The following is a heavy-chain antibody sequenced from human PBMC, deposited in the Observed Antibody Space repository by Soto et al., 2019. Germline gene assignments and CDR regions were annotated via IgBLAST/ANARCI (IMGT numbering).Heavy chain of an antibody. Sequence: PGESLKISCKGSEFSFTTYWIAWVRQMPGEGLKWMGIIYPDDSRTTYSPSFQGQVTISADKSINTAYLQWSSLKASDTAMYYCTRHYDSSGYGSWGQGTLVTVSS. CDR1: EFSFTTYW. V-gene: IGHV5-51*01. D-gene: IGHD3-22*01. CDR2: IYPDDSRT. J-gene: IGHJ5*02. CDR3: TRHYDSSGYGS.